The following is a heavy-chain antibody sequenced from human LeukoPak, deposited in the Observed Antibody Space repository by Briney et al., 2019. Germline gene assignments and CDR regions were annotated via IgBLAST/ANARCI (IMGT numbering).Heavy chain of an antibody. J-gene: IGHJ4*02. V-gene: IGHV3-30-3*01. CDR2: ISYAGSNK. Sequence: GGSLRLSCAASGFTFSSYAMYWVRQAPGKGLEWVAVISYAGSNKYYADSVKGRFTISRDNSKNTLYLQMNSLRAEDTAVYYCARHSSYGDFDYWGQGTLVTVSS. D-gene: IGHD4-17*01. CDR3: ARHSSYGDFDY. CDR1: GFTFSSYA.